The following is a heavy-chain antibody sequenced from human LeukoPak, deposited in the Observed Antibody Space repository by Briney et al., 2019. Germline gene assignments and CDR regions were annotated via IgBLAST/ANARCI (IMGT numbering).Heavy chain of an antibody. CDR2: INPSGGST. V-gene: IGHV1-46*01. J-gene: IGHJ4*02. CDR3: ARAAESYYFDY. D-gene: IGHD1-26*01. CDR1: GYTFTSSY. Sequence: GASVKVSCKASGYTFTSSYMHWVRQAPGQGLEWMGIINPSGGSTSYAQKFQGRVTMTRDTSTSTVYMELSSLRSEDTAVYYCARAAESYYFDYWGQGTLVTVSS.